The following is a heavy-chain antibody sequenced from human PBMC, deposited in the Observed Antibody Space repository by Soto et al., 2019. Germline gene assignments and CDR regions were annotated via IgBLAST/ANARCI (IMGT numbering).Heavy chain of an antibody. D-gene: IGHD5-12*01. CDR2: IGFSGGSR. CDR3: AKSQDEMATNSMVDL. V-gene: IGHV3-23*01. Sequence: EVQLLESGGGVLQTGGSLRLSCAASGFSLSGYVISWVRQAPGKGLEWVLVIGFSGGSRFYADSVKGRFTISRDISNNTVYLQMNSLRAEDTAVYYCAKSQDEMATNSMVDLWGQGTLVTVSS. J-gene: IGHJ5*02. CDR1: GFSLSGYV.